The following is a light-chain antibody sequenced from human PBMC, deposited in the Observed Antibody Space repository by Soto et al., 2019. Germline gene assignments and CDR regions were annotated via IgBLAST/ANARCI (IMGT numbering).Light chain of an antibody. CDR2: EVS. V-gene: IGLV2-23*02. CDR3: CSYGGSSCV. J-gene: IGLJ7*01. Sequence: QSALTQPASVSGSPGQSITISCTGTSSDVGSHNLVSWYQQHPGQAPKLMIYEVSNRPLGVSARFSASKSGNSASLTISGLQAEDESDYYSCSYGGSSCVFGGGTQLTVL. CDR1: SSDVGSHNL.